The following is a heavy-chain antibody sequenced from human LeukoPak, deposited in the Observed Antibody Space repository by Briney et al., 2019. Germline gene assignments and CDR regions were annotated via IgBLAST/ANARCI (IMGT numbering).Heavy chain of an antibody. J-gene: IGHJ3*02. Sequence: ETLSLTCAVYGGSFSGYYWSWVRQAPGKGLDWVSYISSSSSTIYYADSVKGRFTISRDSAKNSLYLQMNSLRAEDTAVYYCARGMSSGRYAVDIWGQGTMVTVSS. CDR2: ISSSSSTI. D-gene: IGHD6-19*01. CDR1: GGSFSGYY. CDR3: ARGMSSGRYAVDI. V-gene: IGHV3-48*01.